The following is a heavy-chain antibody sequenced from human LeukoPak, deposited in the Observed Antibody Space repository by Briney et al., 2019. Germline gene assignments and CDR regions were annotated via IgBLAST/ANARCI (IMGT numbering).Heavy chain of an antibody. CDR2: IYYSGST. CDR1: GGSISSGDYY. J-gene: IGHJ6*03. CDR3: ARGSSSSIGYYYYYMDV. V-gene: IGHV4-30-4*08. Sequence: SXXXXLTCTVSGGSISSGDYYWSWIRQPPGKGLEWIVYIYYSGSTYYNPSLKSRVTISVDTSKNQFSLKLSSVTAADTAVYYCARGSSSSIGYYYYYMDVWGKGTTVTVSS. D-gene: IGHD6-6*01.